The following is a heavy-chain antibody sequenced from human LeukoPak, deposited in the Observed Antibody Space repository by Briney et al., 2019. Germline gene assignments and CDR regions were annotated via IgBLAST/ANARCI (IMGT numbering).Heavy chain of an antibody. Sequence: GGSLRLSCTASGFTFSSSAMSWVRQAPGKGLEWVSDINGSGGRTYYADSVKGRFTISRDNSKSTLFLQMNSLRAEDTAVYYCAKLPYQLLMFADYWGQGTLVTVSS. CDR3: AKLPYQLLMFADY. V-gene: IGHV3-23*01. J-gene: IGHJ4*02. CDR1: GFTFSSSA. CDR2: INGSGGRT. D-gene: IGHD2-2*01.